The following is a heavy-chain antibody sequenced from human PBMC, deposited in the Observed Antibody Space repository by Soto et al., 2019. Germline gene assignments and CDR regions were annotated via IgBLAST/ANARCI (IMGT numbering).Heavy chain of an antibody. CDR1: GFTFSTYN. J-gene: IGHJ4*02. CDR3: ARDKGSSSWHSFDY. CDR2: ITDSSSTI. Sequence: GGSLRLSCATSGFTFSTYNMNWVRQAPGRGLEWVSYITDSSSTIQYADSVKGRFTTSRDNAKNSLYLQMNSLRAEDTAVYYCARDKGSSSWHSFDYWGQGTLVTVSS. D-gene: IGHD2-2*01. V-gene: IGHV3-48*01.